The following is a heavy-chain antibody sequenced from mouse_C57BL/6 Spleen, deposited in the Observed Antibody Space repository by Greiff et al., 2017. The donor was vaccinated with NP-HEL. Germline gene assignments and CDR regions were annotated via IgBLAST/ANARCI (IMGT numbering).Heavy chain of an antibody. CDR1: GFTFSDYG. Sequence: EVQGVESGGGLVQPGGSLKLSCAASGFTFSDYGMAWVRQAPRKGPEWVAFISNLAYSIYYADTVTGRFTISRENAKNTLYLEMSSLRSEDTAMYYCARHGYEGAMDYWGQGTSVTVSS. CDR3: ARHGYEGAMDY. V-gene: IGHV5-15*01. CDR2: ISNLAYSI. J-gene: IGHJ4*01. D-gene: IGHD2-2*01.